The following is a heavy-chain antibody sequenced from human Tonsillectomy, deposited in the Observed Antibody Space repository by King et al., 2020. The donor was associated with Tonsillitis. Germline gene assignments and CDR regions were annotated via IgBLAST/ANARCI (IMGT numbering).Heavy chain of an antibody. V-gene: IGHV3-21*01. D-gene: IGHD3-22*01. CDR2: ISGSRNYI. CDR1: GFTFSTYS. J-gene: IGHJ4*02. CDR3: ARAHYYDSSGYYFFDY. Sequence: VQLVESGGGLVKPGGSLRLSCAASGFTFSTYSMNWVRQAPGKGLEWVSSISGSRNYIYYADSVKGRFTISRDKAKNSLYLQMNSLRAEDTAVYYCARAHYYDSSGYYFFDYWGQGTLVTVSS.